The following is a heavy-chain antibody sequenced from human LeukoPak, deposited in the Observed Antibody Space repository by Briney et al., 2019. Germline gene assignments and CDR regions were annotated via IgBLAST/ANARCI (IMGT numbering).Heavy chain of an antibody. CDR2: IYDSESA. CDR1: GVSINSHY. V-gene: IGHV4-59*11. Sequence: PSETLSLTCTVSGVSINSHYWSWIRQPPGKGLEIGFIYDSESANYKSSLKSRVTMTVDTSKNQFSLKLNSVTAADTAVYYCARVFQNYYPMDGLGKGTTVTVSS. CDR3: ARVFQNYYPMDG. D-gene: IGHD3-3*01. J-gene: IGHJ6*03.